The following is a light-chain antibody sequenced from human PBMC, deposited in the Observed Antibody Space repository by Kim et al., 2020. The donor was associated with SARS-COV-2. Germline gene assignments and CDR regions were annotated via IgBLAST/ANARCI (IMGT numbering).Light chain of an antibody. CDR1: SPNIGAGYD. V-gene: IGLV1-40*01. CDR3: QSYDSSLSGSV. Sequence: QSVLTQPPSVSGAPGQRVTISCTGSSPNIGAGYDVHWYQQLPGTAAKLLMYGNSNRPSGVPDRFSGSKSGTSASLAITGLQAEDEADYYCQSYDSSLSGSVFGGGTQLTVL. CDR2: GNS. J-gene: IGLJ2*01.